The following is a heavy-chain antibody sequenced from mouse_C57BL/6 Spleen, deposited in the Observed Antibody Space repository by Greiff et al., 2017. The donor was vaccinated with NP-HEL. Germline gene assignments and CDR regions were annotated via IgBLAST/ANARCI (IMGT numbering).Heavy chain of an antibody. CDR1: GYTFTDYY. CDR2: IYPGSGNT. D-gene: IGHD2-3*01. J-gene: IGHJ4*01. CDR3: ARGNGYSYAMDY. Sequence: VQLQQSGAELVRPGASVKLSCKASGYTFTDYYINWVKQRPGQGLEWIARIYPGSGNTYYNEKFKGKATLTAEKSSSTAYMQLSSLTSEDSAVYFCARGNGYSYAMDYWGQGTSVTVSS. V-gene: IGHV1-76*01.